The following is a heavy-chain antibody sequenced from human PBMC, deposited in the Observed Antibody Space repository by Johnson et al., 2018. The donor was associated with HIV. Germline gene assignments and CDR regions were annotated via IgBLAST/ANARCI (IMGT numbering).Heavy chain of an antibody. V-gene: IGHV3-33*01. CDR1: GFTFSSYG. CDR2: IWYDGSNK. CDR3: ARAYYDIFTGRDDAFDI. Sequence: VRLVESGGGVVQPGRSLRLSCAASGFTFSSYGMHWVRQAPGKGLEWVAVIWYDGSNKYYADSVKGRFTISRDNSKNSLYLQMNSLRAEDTAVYYCARAYYDIFTGRDDAFDIWGQGTMVTVSS. J-gene: IGHJ3*02. D-gene: IGHD3-9*01.